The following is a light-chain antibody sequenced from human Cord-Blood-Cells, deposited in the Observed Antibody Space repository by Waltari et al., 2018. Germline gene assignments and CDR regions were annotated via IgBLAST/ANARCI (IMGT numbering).Light chain of an antibody. Sequence: DIQMTQSQSSLSASVGDRVTITCRASQSISSNLNWYQQKPGKAPKLLSYAASSLQSGVPARFSGSGSGTDFTLTTSSLQPEDFATYYCQQSYSTPLTFGGGTKVEIK. J-gene: IGKJ4*01. V-gene: IGKV1-39*01. CDR1: QSISSN. CDR3: QQSYSTPLT. CDR2: AAS.